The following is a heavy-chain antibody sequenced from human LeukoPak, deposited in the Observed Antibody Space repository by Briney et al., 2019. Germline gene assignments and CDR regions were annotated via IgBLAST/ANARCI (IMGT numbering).Heavy chain of an antibody. CDR1: GFTFEDFA. CDR2: INGEGGAT. V-gene: IGHV3-43*02. J-gene: IGHJ4*02. Sequence: GGSLRLSCVASGFTFEDFAMHWVRQAPGRGLQWVCLINGEGGATYYADSVKGRFTISRDNSKNSLYLQMNSLRSEDTAFYYCVKDTERLTPLPDWGQGTLVTVSP. D-gene: IGHD2-21*01. CDR3: VKDTERLTPLPD.